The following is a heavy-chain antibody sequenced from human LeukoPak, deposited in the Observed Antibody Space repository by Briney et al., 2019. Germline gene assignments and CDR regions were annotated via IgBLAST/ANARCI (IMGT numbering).Heavy chain of an antibody. J-gene: IGHJ4*02. V-gene: IGHV4-34*01. CDR3: ARAAHYYGSGSRGAHFDY. CDR1: GGSFSGYY. CDR2: IDHSGST. Sequence: SESLSLTCAVYGGSFSGYYWSWIRQPPGKGLEWIGEIDHSGSTNYNPPLKSRVTISVDTSKNQFSLKLSSVTAADTAVYYCARAAHYYGSGSRGAHFDYWGQGTLVTVSS. D-gene: IGHD3-10*01.